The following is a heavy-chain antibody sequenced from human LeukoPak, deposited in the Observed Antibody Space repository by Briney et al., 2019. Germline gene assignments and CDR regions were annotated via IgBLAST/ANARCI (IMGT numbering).Heavy chain of an antibody. CDR3: TRDVGATERGY. J-gene: IGHJ4*02. CDR2: IKQDGSEK. V-gene: IGHV3-7*01. CDR1: GFTFSSYW. Sequence: GGSLRLSCAASGFTFSSYWTNWVRQAPGKGLEWVANIKQDGSEKYYVDSVKGRFTISRDNAKNSLYLQMNSLRAEDTAIYYCTRDVGATERGYWGQGTLVTVSS. D-gene: IGHD1-26*01.